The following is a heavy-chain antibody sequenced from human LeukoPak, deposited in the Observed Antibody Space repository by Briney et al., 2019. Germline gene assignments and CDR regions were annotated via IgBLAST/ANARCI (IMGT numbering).Heavy chain of an antibody. CDR2: ISYSGST. V-gene: IGHV4-59*12. Sequence: SETLSLTCTVSGGSSSSYYWSWIQQPPGKELAWIGSISYSGSTYYNPSLKSRVTISLDTSKNQFSLKLSSVTAADTAVYYCARDPSTVTPFDYWGRGTLVTVSS. D-gene: IGHD4-17*01. CDR3: ARDPSTVTPFDY. J-gene: IGHJ4*02. CDR1: GGSSSSYY.